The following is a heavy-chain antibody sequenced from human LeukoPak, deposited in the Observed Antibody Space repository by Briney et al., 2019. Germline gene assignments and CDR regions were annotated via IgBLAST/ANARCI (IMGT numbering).Heavy chain of an antibody. CDR3: ARSSSWYAQDAFDI. D-gene: IGHD6-13*01. J-gene: IGHJ3*02. Sequence: PSETLSLTCTVSGGSICSNNYYWGWIRQPPGKGLEWIGSIYYSGYTYYNPSLKSRVTISVDTTKNQFSLKLSSVTAADTAVYYCARSSSWYAQDAFDIWGQGTMVTVSP. CDR2: IYYSGYT. V-gene: IGHV4-39*01. CDR1: GGSICSNNYY.